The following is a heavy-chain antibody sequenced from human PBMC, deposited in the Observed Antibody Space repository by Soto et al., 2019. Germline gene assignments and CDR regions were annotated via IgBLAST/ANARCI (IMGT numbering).Heavy chain of an antibody. CDR2: IYYSGTT. Sequence: KPSETLSLTCTVSGGSITSGAYYWSWIRQHPGKGLEWIGYIYYSGTTYYRPSLRSRLTISLDTSKNQFSLKLTSVTAADTAVYYCARYYYDTGGDYHDYHYAMDVWGQGTTVT. V-gene: IGHV4-31*03. CDR1: GGSITSGAYY. J-gene: IGHJ6*02. CDR3: ARYYYDTGGDYHDYHYAMDV. D-gene: IGHD3-22*01.